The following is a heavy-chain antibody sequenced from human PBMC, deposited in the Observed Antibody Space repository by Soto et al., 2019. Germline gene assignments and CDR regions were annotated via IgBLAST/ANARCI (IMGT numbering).Heavy chain of an antibody. V-gene: IGHV1-46*01. J-gene: IGHJ3*02. CDR3: AREDITMVLRAAFDI. CDR1: GYTFTSYY. CDR2: INPSGGST. Sequence: ASVKVSCKASGYTFTSYYMHWVRQAPGQGLEWMGIINPSGGSTSYAQKFQGRVTMTRDTSTSTVYMELSSLRSEDTAVYYCAREDITMVLRAAFDIWGQGTMVTVS. D-gene: IGHD3-10*01.